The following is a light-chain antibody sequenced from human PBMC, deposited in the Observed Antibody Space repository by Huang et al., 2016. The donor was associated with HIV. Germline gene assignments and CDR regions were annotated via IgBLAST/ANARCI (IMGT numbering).Light chain of an antibody. CDR3: QQYNNWPRT. V-gene: IGKV3-15*01. Sequence: EMVMTQSPATLSVSPGERATLSCRASQSVSSNLAWYQQKPGQAPRLRIYGASTRATDIPPRFSGTGSGTEFTLTISSLQSEDFAVYYCQQYNNWPRTFGQGTKVEIK. CDR1: QSVSSN. J-gene: IGKJ1*01. CDR2: GAS.